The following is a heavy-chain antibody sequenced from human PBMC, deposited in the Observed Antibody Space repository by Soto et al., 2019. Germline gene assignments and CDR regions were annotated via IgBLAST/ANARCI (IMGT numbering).Heavy chain of an antibody. CDR2: ISYDGSNK. CDR3: AKVSSSSWFLHYYYGMDD. CDR1: GFTFSSYG. Sequence: SLRLYCAASGFTFSSYGMHWVRQAPGKGLEWVAVISYDGSNKYYADSVKGRFTISRDNSKNTLYLQMNSLRAEDTAVYYCAKVSSSSWFLHYYYGMDDCGQGTPVTVP. J-gene: IGHJ6*02. V-gene: IGHV3-30*18. D-gene: IGHD6-13*01.